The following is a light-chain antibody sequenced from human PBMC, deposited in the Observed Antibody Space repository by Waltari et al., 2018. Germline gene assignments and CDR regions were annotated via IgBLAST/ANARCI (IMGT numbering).Light chain of an antibody. CDR1: QSVSRT. V-gene: IGKV3-20*01. Sequence: IVLTQSPGTLSLSPGERATLSCRASQSVSRTLAWDQQKPGQAPRLLIYGASTRAAGIPDRFSGSGSGTDFSLTISRLEPEDFAVYYCQHYVRLPVTFGQGTKVEIK. J-gene: IGKJ1*01. CDR2: GAS. CDR3: QHYVRLPVT.